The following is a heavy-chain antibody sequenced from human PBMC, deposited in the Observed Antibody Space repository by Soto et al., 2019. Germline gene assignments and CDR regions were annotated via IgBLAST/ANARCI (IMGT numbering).Heavy chain of an antibody. CDR1: GYTLTELS. D-gene: IGHD6-13*01. CDR2: FDPEDGET. J-gene: IGHJ4*02. CDR3: ASPRRATAGYASSWYYFDY. V-gene: IGHV1-24*01. Sequence: ASVKVSCKVSGYTLTELSMHWVRQAPGKGLEWMGGFDPEDGETIYAQKFQGRVTMTTDTSTSTAYMELRSLRSDDTAVYYCASPRRATAGYASSWYYFDYWGRGTLVTVSS.